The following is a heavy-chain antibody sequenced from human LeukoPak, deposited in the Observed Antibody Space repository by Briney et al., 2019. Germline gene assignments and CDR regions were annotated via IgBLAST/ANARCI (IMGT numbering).Heavy chain of an antibody. V-gene: IGHV4-34*01. CDR1: GGSFSGYY. CDR2: INHSGST. CDR3: ARGRSALRWFDP. J-gene: IGHJ5*02. Sequence: SETLSLTCAVYGGSFSGYYWSWIRQPPGKGLEWIGEINHSGSTNYNPSLKSRVTISVDTSKNQFSLKLSSVTVADTAVYYCARGRSALRWFDPWGQGTLVTVSS. D-gene: IGHD3-10*01.